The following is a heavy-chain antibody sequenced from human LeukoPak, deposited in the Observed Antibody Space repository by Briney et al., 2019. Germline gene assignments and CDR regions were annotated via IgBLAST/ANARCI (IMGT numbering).Heavy chain of an antibody. CDR3: ARDCTSTTCYVRAFDH. CDR2: ISADNGNT. V-gene: IGHV1-18*01. CDR1: AYSFTNYG. Sequence: ASVKVSCKASAYSFTNYGISWVRQAPGQGLEWVAWISADNGNTNYAQKVQGRVTMTTDTSTSTVYMELRSLRYDDTAVYYCARDCTSTTCYVRAFDHWGQGTLVTVSS. D-gene: IGHD2-2*01. J-gene: IGHJ4*02.